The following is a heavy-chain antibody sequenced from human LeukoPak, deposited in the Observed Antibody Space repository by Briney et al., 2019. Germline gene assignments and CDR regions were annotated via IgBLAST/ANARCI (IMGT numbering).Heavy chain of an antibody. V-gene: IGHV4-59*01. CDR1: GGSIRSYY. CDR3: ARALTPGYCSGGTCSYFDY. CDR2: IYYSGSI. Sequence: SETLSLTCTVSGGSIRSYYWSWIRQPPGKGLEWIGYIYYSGSINSNLSLKSRVTISVDTSKNQFSLKVSSVTAADTAVYYCARALTPGYCSGGTCSYFDYWGQGTLVTVSS. D-gene: IGHD2-15*01. J-gene: IGHJ4*02.